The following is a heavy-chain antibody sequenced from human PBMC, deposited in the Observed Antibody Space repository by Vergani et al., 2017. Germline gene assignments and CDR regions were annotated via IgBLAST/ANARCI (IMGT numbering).Heavy chain of an antibody. CDR1: GFTFSSYS. D-gene: IGHD3-3*01. V-gene: IGHV3-21*01. Sequence: EVQLVESGGGLVKPGGSLRLSCAASGFTFSSYSMNWVRQAPGKGLEWVSSISSSSSYIYYADSVKGRFTISRDNAKNSLYLQMNSLRAEDTAVYYCARATRDDFWGGAFDYWGQGTLVTVSS. CDR2: ISSSSSYI. J-gene: IGHJ4*02. CDR3: ARATRDDFWGGAFDY.